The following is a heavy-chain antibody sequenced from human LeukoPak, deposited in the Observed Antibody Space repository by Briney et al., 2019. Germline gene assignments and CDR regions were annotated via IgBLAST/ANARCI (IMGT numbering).Heavy chain of an antibody. J-gene: IGHJ5*01. Sequence: SETLSLICTVSGASIGNYYWSWIRQPPGKGLEWIGYINGRGSTNYNPSLKSRVTMSADASKNQFSLKLSSVTAAGTAVYYCACINTWFDSWGQGTLVTVSS. CDR1: GASIGNYY. D-gene: IGHD2-8*01. CDR2: INGRGST. CDR3: ACINTWFDS. V-gene: IGHV4-59*01.